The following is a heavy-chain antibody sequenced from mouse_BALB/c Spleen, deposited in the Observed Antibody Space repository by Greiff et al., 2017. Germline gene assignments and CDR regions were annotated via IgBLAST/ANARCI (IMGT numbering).Heavy chain of an antibody. CDR1: GYAFSSYW. J-gene: IGHJ3*01. Sequence: VQLQQSGAELVRPGSSVKISCKASGYAFSSYWMNWVKQRPGQGLEWIGQIYPGDGDTNYNGKFKGKATLTADKSSSTAYMQLSSLTSEDSEVYCCAIYYDYLFAYWGQGTLVTVAA. V-gene: IGHV1-80*01. CDR2: IYPGDGDT. D-gene: IGHD2-4*01. CDR3: AIYYDYLFAY.